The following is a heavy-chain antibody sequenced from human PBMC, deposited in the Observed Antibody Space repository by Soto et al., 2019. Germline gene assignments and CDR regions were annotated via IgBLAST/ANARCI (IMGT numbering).Heavy chain of an antibody. V-gene: IGHV1-18*01. D-gene: IGHD3-9*01. J-gene: IGHJ3*01. CDR2: ISAYNGKT. CDR1: GYTFTTHG. CDR3: ARSYYDILPGYYGTFDV. Sequence: QVQLVQSGGEVKKPGAAVKVSCKASGYTFTTHGISWVRQAPGRGLEWMGWISAYNGKTNYAQSLQGRVTMTTDTSTSTAYMELGSLGSDDTAVYYCARSYYDILPGYYGTFDVWGQGTVVTVSS.